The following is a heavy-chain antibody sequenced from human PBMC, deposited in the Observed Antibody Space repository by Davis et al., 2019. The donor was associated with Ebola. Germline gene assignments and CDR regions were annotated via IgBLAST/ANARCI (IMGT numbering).Heavy chain of an antibody. J-gene: IGHJ4*02. V-gene: IGHV1-3*01. CDR3: ARATFGYNSGWYADY. CDR2: INAGNGNT. CDR1: GYTFTSYA. Sequence: ASVKVSCKASGYTFTSYAMHWVRQAPGQSLEWVGWINAGNGNTKYSQKFQGRVTITTDTSASTAYLDLSSLRSDDTAVFYCARATFGYNSGWYADYWGQGTLVTVSS. D-gene: IGHD6-19*01.